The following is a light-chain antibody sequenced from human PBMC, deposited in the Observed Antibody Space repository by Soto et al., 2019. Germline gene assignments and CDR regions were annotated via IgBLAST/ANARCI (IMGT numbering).Light chain of an antibody. CDR1: RSNIGSNS. CDR2: IND. J-gene: IGLJ1*01. CDR3: ASWDDTPKGDV. Sequence: QSVLTQPPSVSGTPGQRVIISCSGSRSNIGSNSVNWYQQLPGTAPKLLIYINDQRPSGVPDRFSGSTSGTSVSLAISGLQSEDEAYYYCASWDDTPKGDVFGSAPKVAVL. V-gene: IGLV1-44*01.